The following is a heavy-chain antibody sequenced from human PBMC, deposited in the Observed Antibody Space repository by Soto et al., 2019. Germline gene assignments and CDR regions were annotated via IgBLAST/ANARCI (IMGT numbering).Heavy chain of an antibody. V-gene: IGHV3-23*01. CDR1: GFTFSNCV. CDR2: ITKSGDT. CDR3: AKRLLSGRWYAAD. J-gene: IGHJ4*02. D-gene: IGHD6-13*01. Sequence: EVHLLECGGVLVHPGESLRLSCETSGFTFSNCVMTWVRQAPGKGLEWVSVITKSGDTDYADSVKGRFTISRDNSKNTVYLHMNSLRAEDTAVYYCAKRLLSGRWYAADWGQGTLVTVSS.